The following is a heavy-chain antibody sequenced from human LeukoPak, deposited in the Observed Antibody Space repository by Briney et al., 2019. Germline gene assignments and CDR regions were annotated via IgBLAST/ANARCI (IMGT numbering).Heavy chain of an antibody. Sequence: SVKVSCKASGGTLSNYAITWVRQAPGQGLEWMGGIIPIFGTGSYAQKFQGRVTITTDEFTSTVCMEVSSLTSEDTAVYYCARSPYCGGDCYFPESGGFDYWGQGTLVTVSS. J-gene: IGHJ4*02. CDR2: IIPIFGTG. V-gene: IGHV1-69*05. D-gene: IGHD2-21*02. CDR1: GGTLSNYA. CDR3: ARSPYCGGDCYFPESGGFDY.